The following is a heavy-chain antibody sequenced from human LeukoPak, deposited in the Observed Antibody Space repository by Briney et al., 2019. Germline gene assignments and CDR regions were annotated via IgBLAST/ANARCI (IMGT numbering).Heavy chain of an antibody. J-gene: IGHJ5*02. CDR2: IYYSGST. CDR3: ARGGSPNGFDP. Sequence: SETLSLTCTVSGGSISSYYWSWIRQPPGKGLEWIGYIYYSGSTNYNPSLKSRVTISVDTSKNQFSLKLSSVTAADTAVYYCARGGSPNGFDPWGQGTLVTVS. D-gene: IGHD2-15*01. V-gene: IGHV4-59*08. CDR1: GGSISSYY.